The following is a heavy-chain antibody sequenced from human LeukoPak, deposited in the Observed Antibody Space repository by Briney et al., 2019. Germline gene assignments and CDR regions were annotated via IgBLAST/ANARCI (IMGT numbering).Heavy chain of an antibody. Sequence: GGSLRLSCAASGFTFSSYAMSWVRQAPGKGLEWVSAISGGGGSTYYADSVKGRFTISRDNAKNSLYLQMNSLRAEDTAVYYCARDYASSGDGAFGIWGQGTMVTVS. CDR1: GFTFSSYA. CDR3: ARDYASSGDGAFGI. V-gene: IGHV3-23*01. CDR2: ISGGGGST. J-gene: IGHJ3*02. D-gene: IGHD3-22*01.